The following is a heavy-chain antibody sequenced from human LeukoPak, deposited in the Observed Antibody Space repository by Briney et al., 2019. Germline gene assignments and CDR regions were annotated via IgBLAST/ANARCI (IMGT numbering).Heavy chain of an antibody. V-gene: IGHV1-18*01. CDR3: ARHYDFWSGYSHSEYYFDY. D-gene: IGHD3-3*01. Sequence: ASVKVSCKASGYTFTSYGISWVRQAPGQGLEWMGWISAYNSNTNYAQKLQGRVTMTTDTSTSTACMELRSLRSDDTAVYYCARHYDFWSGYSHSEYYFDYWGQGTLVTVSS. J-gene: IGHJ4*02. CDR2: ISAYNSNT. CDR1: GYTFTSYG.